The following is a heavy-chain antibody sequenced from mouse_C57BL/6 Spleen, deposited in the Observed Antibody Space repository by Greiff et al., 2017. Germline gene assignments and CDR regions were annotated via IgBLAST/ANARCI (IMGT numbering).Heavy chain of an antibody. D-gene: IGHD1-1*01. Sequence: EVKLVESGEGLVKPGGSLKLSCAASGFTFSSYAMSWVRQTPEKRLEWVAYISSGGDYIYYADTVKGRFTISRDNARNTLYLQMSSLKSEDTAMYYCTRVYGSSYIYAMDCGGQGTSVTVSS. CDR2: ISSGGDYI. J-gene: IGHJ4*01. CDR3: TRVYGSSYIYAMDC. CDR1: GFTFSSYA. V-gene: IGHV5-9-1*02.